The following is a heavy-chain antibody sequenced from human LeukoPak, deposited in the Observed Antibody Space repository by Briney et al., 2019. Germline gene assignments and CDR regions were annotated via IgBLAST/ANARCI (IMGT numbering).Heavy chain of an antibody. CDR1: GFTVSSNY. CDR3: ARNRDGYNKDAFDI. V-gene: IGHV3-53*01. Sequence: PGGFLRLSCAASGFTVSSNYMSWVRQAPGKGLEWVSVIYSGGSTYYADSVKGRFTISRDNAKNSLYLQMNSLRAEDTAVYYCARNRDGYNKDAFDIWGQGTTVTVSS. D-gene: IGHD5-24*01. CDR2: IYSGGST. J-gene: IGHJ3*02.